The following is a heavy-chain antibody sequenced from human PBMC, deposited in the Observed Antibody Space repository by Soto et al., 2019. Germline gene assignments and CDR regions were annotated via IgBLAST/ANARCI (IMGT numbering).Heavy chain of an antibody. CDR2: IRHNGDT. D-gene: IGHD4-17*01. CDR3: AGGHDYGDYDA. V-gene: IGHV4-34*01. CDR1: GGSFSDYK. Sequence: SETLSLTCVVSGGSFSDYKWTWIRQSPEKGLEWIGEIRHNGDTNSKPSLRSRLTMSLDTSKNQFSLHLSSVTSADTAVYFCAGGHDYGDYDAWGQGTLVTVSS. J-gene: IGHJ5*02.